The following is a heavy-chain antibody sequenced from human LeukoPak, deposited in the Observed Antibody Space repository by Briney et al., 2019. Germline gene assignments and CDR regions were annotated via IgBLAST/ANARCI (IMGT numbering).Heavy chain of an antibody. CDR1: GFTFSSYG. J-gene: IGHJ6*02. CDR3: ARDRVYGSGRIWNLYYYYGMDV. D-gene: IGHD3-10*01. CDR2: IWYDGSNK. Sequence: HPGGSLRLSCAASGFTFSSYGMHWVRQAPGKGLEWVAVIWYDGSNKYYADSVKGRFTISRDNSKNTLYLQMNSLRAEDTAVYYCARDRVYGSGRIWNLYYYYGMDVWGQGTTVTVSS. V-gene: IGHV3-33*01.